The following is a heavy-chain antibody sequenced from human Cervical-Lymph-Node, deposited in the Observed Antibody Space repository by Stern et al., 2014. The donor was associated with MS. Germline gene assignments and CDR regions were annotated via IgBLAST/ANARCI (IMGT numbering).Heavy chain of an antibody. Sequence: EVQLVESGGGLVQPGGSLRLSCAASGFSFSSYWMYWVRQAPGKGPEWVSRIDIDGGSTIYADSVKGRFTISRDNARNTLSLEMNSLRAEDTAVYYCVRLGGSNPIDYWGQGTLVTVSS. V-gene: IGHV3-74*02. J-gene: IGHJ4*02. CDR1: GFSFSSYW. CDR2: IDIDGGST. CDR3: VRLGGSNPIDY. D-gene: IGHD6-13*01.